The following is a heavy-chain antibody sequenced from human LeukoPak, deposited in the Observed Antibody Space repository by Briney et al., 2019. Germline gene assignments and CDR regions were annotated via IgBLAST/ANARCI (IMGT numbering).Heavy chain of an antibody. CDR1: GGSISSYY. J-gene: IGHJ4*02. CDR2: IYYSGST. CDR3: ASSSPDHDYGDYHY. Sequence: PSETLSLTCTVSGGSISSYYWSWIRQPPGKGLEWIGYIYYSGSTNYNPSLKSRVTISVDTSKNQFSLKLSSVTAADTAVYYCASSSPDHDYGDYHYWGQGTLVTVSS. V-gene: IGHV4-59*08. D-gene: IGHD4-17*01.